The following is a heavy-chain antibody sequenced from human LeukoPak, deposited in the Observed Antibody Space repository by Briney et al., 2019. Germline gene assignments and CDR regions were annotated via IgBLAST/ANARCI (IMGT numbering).Heavy chain of an antibody. CDR1: GFTFSSYA. CDR2: ISGSGGST. J-gene: IGHJ3*02. D-gene: IGHD3-16*01. V-gene: IGHV3-23*01. Sequence: PGGSLRLSCAASGFTFSSYAMSWVRQAPGKGLEWVSAISGSGGSTYYADSVKGRFTISRDNSKNTLYLQMNSLRAEDTAVYYCAKDTASSYWGYDAFDIWGQGTMVTVSS. CDR3: AKDTASSYWGYDAFDI.